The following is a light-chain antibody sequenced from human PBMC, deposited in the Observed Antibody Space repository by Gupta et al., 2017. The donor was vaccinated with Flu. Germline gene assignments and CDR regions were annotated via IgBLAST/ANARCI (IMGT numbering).Light chain of an antibody. J-gene: IGLJ3*02. CDR3: PYYDSSNHCV. Sequence: NFMLTQPHSVSESPGKTVTISCTRSSGSIASNYVQWYQQRPGSSPTTVIYEDNQRPSGVPDRFSGSIDSSSKSASLTISGLKTEDEAYYYCPYYDSSNHCVFGGGTKLTVL. CDR2: EDN. V-gene: IGLV6-57*01. CDR1: SGSIASNY.